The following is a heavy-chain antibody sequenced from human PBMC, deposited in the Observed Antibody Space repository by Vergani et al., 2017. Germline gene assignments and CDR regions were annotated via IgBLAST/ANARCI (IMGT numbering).Heavy chain of an antibody. CDR3: ARPNPMFGELFIGFDP. Sequence: QLQLQESGPGLVKPSETLSLTCTVSGGSISSSSYYWGWIRQPPGKGLEWIGSIFYSGSTYYNPSLKSRVTISVDTSKNQFSLKLSSVTAADTAVYYCARPNPMFGELFIGFDPWGQGTLVTVSS. D-gene: IGHD3-10*02. J-gene: IGHJ5*02. CDR2: IFYSGST. CDR1: GGSISSSSYY. V-gene: IGHV4-39*01.